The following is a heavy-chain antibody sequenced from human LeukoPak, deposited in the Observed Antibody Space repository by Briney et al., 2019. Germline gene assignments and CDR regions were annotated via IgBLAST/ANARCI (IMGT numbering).Heavy chain of an antibody. Sequence: ASVKVSCKVSGNTLTELSMHWVRQAPGKGLEWMGGFDPEDGETIYAQKFQGRVTMTRDTSISTAYMELSRLRSDDTAVYYCARGATRIPTVHYYYYYMDVWGKGTTVTVSS. CDR1: GNTLTELS. CDR2: FDPEDGET. D-gene: IGHD4-17*01. V-gene: IGHV1-24*01. J-gene: IGHJ6*03. CDR3: ARGATRIPTVHYYYYYMDV.